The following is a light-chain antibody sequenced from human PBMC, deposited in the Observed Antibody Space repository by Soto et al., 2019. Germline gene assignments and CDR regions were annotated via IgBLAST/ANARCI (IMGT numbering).Light chain of an antibody. CDR2: LNSDGSH. CDR1: SGHSSYV. V-gene: IGLV4-69*01. Sequence: QLVLTQSPSASASLGASVKLTCTLSSGHSSYVIAWHQQQPEKGPRYLMKLNSDGSHNKGDGIPDRFSGSSSGAERYLTISSLQSEDEDDYYCQTWGTGSVVFGGGTKLTVL. CDR3: QTWGTGSVV. J-gene: IGLJ2*01.